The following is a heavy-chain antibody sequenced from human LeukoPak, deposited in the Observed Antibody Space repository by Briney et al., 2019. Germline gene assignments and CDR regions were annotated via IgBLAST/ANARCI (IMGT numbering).Heavy chain of an antibody. CDR1: GFTFSSYG. CDR2: ISGSGGST. Sequence: GGTLRLSCAASGFTFSSYGMSWVRQAPGKGLEWVSAISGSGGSTYYADSVKGRFTISRDNSKNTLYLQMNSLRAEDTAVYYCARDGRKWNFDYWGQGTLVTVSS. J-gene: IGHJ4*02. D-gene: IGHD2-8*01. CDR3: ARDGRKWNFDY. V-gene: IGHV3-23*01.